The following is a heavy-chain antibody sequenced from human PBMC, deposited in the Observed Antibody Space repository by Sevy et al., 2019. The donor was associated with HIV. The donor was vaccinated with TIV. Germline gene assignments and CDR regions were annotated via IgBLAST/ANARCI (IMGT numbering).Heavy chain of an antibody. CDR3: VRAPPYNWNSKDFDY. Sequence: GGSLRLSCAASGFAASTYYMSWVRQAPGRGLEWVSVIYSSDVTYYADSVKGRFTISRDNSRNTLYLQMSSLRAEDTAIYYCVRAPPYNWNSKDFDYWGQGTLVTVSS. D-gene: IGHD1-7*01. J-gene: IGHJ4*02. CDR1: GFAASTYY. V-gene: IGHV3-66*01. CDR2: IYSSDVT.